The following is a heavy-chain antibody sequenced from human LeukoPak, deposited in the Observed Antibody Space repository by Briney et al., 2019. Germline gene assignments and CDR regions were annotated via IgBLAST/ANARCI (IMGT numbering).Heavy chain of an antibody. V-gene: IGHV3-20*04. J-gene: IGHJ4*02. Sequence: PGGSLRLSCAASGFTFDDYGMSWVRQVPGKGLEWVSGINWNGGSTGYADSVRGRFTISRDNAKNSLYLQMNSLRAEDTALYYCARVFGYSYGLGYFDYWGQGTLVTVSS. CDR3: ARVFGYSYGLGYFDY. CDR1: GFTFDDYG. CDR2: INWNGGST. D-gene: IGHD5-18*01.